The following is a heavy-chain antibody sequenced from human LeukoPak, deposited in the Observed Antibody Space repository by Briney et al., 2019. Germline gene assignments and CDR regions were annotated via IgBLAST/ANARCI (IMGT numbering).Heavy chain of an antibody. V-gene: IGHV3-48*02. J-gene: IGHJ4*02. CDR2: ISKSGSDI. Sequence: GGSLRLSCTGSRFSFISYPMNWVRQAPGKGLEWVSYISKSGSDIYYADSVKGRFTISRDNAKNSLYLQMNSLRDEDTAVYYCARPSPPGDGYNPCDYWGPGALVIVSS. CDR1: RFSFISYP. CDR3: ARPSPPGDGYNPCDY. D-gene: IGHD5-24*01.